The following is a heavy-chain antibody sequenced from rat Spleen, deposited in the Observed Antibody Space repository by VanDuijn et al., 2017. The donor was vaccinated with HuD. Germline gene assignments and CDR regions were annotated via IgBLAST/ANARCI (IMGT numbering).Heavy chain of an antibody. J-gene: IGHJ4*01. CDR1: GFSLSNYG. CDR3: TRSHPGVMDA. Sequence: QVQLKESGPGLVQPSQTLSLTCTVSGFSLSNYGVLWVRQPPGKGLEWMGLIWGNGNTNYNSALKSRLSISRDTSKSQVYLKMNSLQAEDTAMYFCTRSHPGVMDAWGQGASVTVSS. D-gene: IGHD3-2*01. V-gene: IGHV2-13*01. CDR2: IWGNGNT.